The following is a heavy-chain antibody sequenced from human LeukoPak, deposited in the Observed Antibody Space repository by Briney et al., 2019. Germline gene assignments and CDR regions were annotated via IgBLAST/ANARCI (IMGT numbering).Heavy chain of an antibody. V-gene: IGHV1-2*02. J-gene: IGHJ4*02. CDR3: ARAGVRHYYDSSGYYLDFDF. D-gene: IGHD3-22*01. CDR2: INPNSGGK. Sequence: ASVKVSCKTSGYTFTGYYMHWVRQAPGQGLEWMGWINPNSGGKNYPQKFQGRVTMTRDTSITTAYMELSSLRSDDTAVYYCARAGVRHYYDSSGYYLDFDFWGQGTLVTVSS. CDR1: GYTFTGYY.